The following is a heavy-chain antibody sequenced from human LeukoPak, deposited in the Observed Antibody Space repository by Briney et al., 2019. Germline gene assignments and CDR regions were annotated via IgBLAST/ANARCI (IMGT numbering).Heavy chain of an antibody. CDR2: IYTSGST. J-gene: IGHJ4*02. D-gene: IGHD3-22*01. Sequence: SETLSLTCTVSGGSISSYYWSWIRQPAGKGLEWIGRIYTSGSTNYDPSLKSRVIMSVDTSKNQFSLKLSSVTAADTAVYYCAMTYYYDSSGYYYSDYWGQGTLVTVSS. CDR1: GGSISSYY. CDR3: AMTYYYDSSGYYYSDY. V-gene: IGHV4-4*07.